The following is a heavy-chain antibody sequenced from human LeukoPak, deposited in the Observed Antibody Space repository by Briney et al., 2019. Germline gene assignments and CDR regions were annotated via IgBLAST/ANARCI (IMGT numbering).Heavy chain of an antibody. J-gene: IGHJ4*02. Sequence: GGSLRLSCAASGFTVSSNYMSWVRQAPGKGLEWVSVIYSGGSTYYADSVKGRFTISRDNSKNTLYLQMNSLRAEDTAVYYCARDRDGDYYFDYWGQGPLVTVSS. V-gene: IGHV3-53*01. CDR2: IYSGGST. CDR3: ARDRDGDYYFDY. CDR1: GFTVSSNY. D-gene: IGHD4-17*01.